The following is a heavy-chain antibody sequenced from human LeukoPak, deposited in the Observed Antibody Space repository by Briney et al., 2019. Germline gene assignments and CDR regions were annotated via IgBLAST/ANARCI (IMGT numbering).Heavy chain of an antibody. CDR2: IYYSGST. Sequence: PSETLSLTCTVSGGSISSSSYYWGWIRQPPGKGLEWIGSIYYSGSTYYNPSLKSRVTISVDTSKNQFSLKLSSVTAADTAVYYCARGRGVAARRAPGWYYMDVWGKGTTVTVSS. V-gene: IGHV4-39*07. D-gene: IGHD6-6*01. J-gene: IGHJ6*03. CDR3: ARGRGVAARRAPGWYYMDV. CDR1: GGSISSSSYY.